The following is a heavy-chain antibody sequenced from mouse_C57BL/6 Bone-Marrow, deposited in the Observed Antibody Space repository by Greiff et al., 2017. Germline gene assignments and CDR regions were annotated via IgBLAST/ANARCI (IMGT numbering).Heavy chain of an antibody. CDR3: ARPRQLRPAYAMDY. Sequence: EVQGVESGGDLVKPGGSLKLSCAASGFTFSSYGMSWVRQTPDKRLEWVATISSGGSYTYYPDSVKGRFTISRDNAKNTLYLQMSSLKSEDTAMYYCARPRQLRPAYAMDYWGQGTSVTVSS. J-gene: IGHJ4*01. V-gene: IGHV5-6*01. CDR1: GFTFSSYG. D-gene: IGHD3-2*02. CDR2: ISSGGSYT.